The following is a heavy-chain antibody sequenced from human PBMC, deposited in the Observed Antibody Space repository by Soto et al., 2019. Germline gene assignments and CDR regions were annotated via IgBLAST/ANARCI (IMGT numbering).Heavy chain of an antibody. CDR2: INTYNGNS. CDR3: ARECTGGGCFCIY. D-gene: IGHD2-15*01. Sequence: QVQLVQSAAEVKKPGASVKVSCKASGYTLTNYAISWVRQAPGQGPEWMGWINTYNGNSNYAQKFQGRVTMTTDTDTNTADMELRSRTSDDPAVYYCARECTGGGCFCIYWGQGTLVTVSS. CDR1: GYTLTNYA. V-gene: IGHV1-18*01. J-gene: IGHJ4*02.